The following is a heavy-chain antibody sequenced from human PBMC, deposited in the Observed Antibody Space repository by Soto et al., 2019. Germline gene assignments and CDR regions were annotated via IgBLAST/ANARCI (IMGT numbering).Heavy chain of an antibody. CDR1: GYTFTSYG. V-gene: IGHV1-18*01. J-gene: IGHJ4*02. CDR2: VSDYNGNT. CDR3: ALSRYGDYRYDY. Sequence: QVQLVQSGAAVKTPGASVKVSCKASGYTFTSYGISWVRQAPGQGLEWMGWVSDYNGNTNYAQKLQGRVTMTTDTSTSTAYMELRSLRSDDTAVYYCALSRYGDYRYDYWGQGTLVTVSS. D-gene: IGHD4-17*01.